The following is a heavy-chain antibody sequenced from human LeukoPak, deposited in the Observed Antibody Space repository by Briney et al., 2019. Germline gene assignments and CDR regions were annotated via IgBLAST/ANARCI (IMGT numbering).Heavy chain of an antibody. Sequence: GGSLRLSCAASGFTFSDYAMTWVRQAPGKGLEWVAVISYDGSNKYYADSVKGRFTISRDKSKNTLYLQMNSLRAEDTAMHYCAKVKDDGYLKNYLDYWGQGTLVTVSS. V-gene: IGHV3-30*18. J-gene: IGHJ4*02. CDR3: AKVKDDGYLKNYLDY. CDR1: GFTFSDYA. D-gene: IGHD3-16*02. CDR2: ISYDGSNK.